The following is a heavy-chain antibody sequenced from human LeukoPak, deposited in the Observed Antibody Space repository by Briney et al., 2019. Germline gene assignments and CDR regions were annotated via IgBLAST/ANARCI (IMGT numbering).Heavy chain of an antibody. Sequence: SSETLSLTCTVSGGSISSYYWSWIRQPPGKGLEWIGYIYYSGSTNYNPSLKSRVTISVDTSKNQFSLKLSSVTAADTAVYYCARGFYDILTGAFFDYWGQGTLVTVSS. J-gene: IGHJ4*02. CDR1: GGSISSYY. D-gene: IGHD3-9*01. CDR2: IYYSGST. CDR3: ARGFYDILTGAFFDY. V-gene: IGHV4-59*08.